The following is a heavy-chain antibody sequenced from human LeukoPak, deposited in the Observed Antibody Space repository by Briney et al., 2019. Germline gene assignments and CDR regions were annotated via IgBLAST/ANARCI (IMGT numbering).Heavy chain of an antibody. D-gene: IGHD5-18*01. J-gene: IGHJ2*01. CDR3: ARGPTYGYSYGYWYFDL. V-gene: IGHV1-2*04. CDR1: GYTFTGYY. Sequence: ASVKVSCKASGYTFTGYYMHWVRQAPGQGLEWMGWINPNSGGTNYAQKFQGWVTMTRDTSISTAYMELSRLRSDDTAVYYCARGPTYGYSYGYWYFDLWGRGTLVTVSS. CDR2: INPNSGGT.